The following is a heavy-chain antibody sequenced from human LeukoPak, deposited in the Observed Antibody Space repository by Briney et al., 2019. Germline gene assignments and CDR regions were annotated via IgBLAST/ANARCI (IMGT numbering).Heavy chain of an antibody. Sequence: SETLSLTCTVSGGSVSSGRYYWSWIRQPPGKGLEWIGYIYYSGSTNYNPSLKSRVTISVDTSKNQFSLKLSSVTAEDTAVYYCARLGYDSSAKADYWGQGTLVTVSS. CDR2: IYYSGST. CDR3: ARLGYDSSAKADY. J-gene: IGHJ4*02. D-gene: IGHD3-22*01. V-gene: IGHV4-61*01. CDR1: GGSVSSGRYY.